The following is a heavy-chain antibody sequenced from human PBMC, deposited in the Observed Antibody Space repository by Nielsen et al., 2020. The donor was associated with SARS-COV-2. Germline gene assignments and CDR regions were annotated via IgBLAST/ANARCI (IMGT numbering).Heavy chain of an antibody. CDR1: GGSISSGGYY. CDR2: IYFSGRT. CDR3: ARESSGYDHYNYGMDV. Sequence: SETLSFTCTVSGGSISSGGYYWSWIRHHPGKGLERIGYIYFSGRTCYNPSLKSRVTISVDTSKDQFSLSLRSVTAADTAVYYCARESSGYDHYNYGMDVWGQGTTVTVSS. V-gene: IGHV4-31*03. D-gene: IGHD5-12*01. J-gene: IGHJ6*02.